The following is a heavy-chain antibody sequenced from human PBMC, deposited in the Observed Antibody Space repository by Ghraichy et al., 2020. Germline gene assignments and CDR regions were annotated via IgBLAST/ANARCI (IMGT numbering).Heavy chain of an antibody. D-gene: IGHD3-3*01. Sequence: TLSLTCTVSGGSISSYYWSWIRQPPGKGLEWIGYIYYSGSTNYNPSLKSRVTISVDTSKNQFSLKLSSVTAADTAVYYCARGEPHSGNYDFWSGYSNPLGMDVWGQGTTVTVSS. V-gene: IGHV4-59*01. CDR3: ARGEPHSGNYDFWSGYSNPLGMDV. CDR1: GGSISSYY. J-gene: IGHJ6*02. CDR2: IYYSGST.